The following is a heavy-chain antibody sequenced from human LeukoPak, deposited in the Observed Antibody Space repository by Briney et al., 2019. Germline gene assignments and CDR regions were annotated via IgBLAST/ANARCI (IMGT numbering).Heavy chain of an antibody. J-gene: IGHJ3*02. CDR3: ARGKASGSSAFDI. CDR2: INPQHGDT. CDR1: GYTFTDHY. V-gene: IGHV1-2*02. Sequence: GASVKVSCKATGYTFTDHYIHWLRQGPGQPLEWMGWINPQHGDTHYSRHLQGRVTMTRDTSISTAYMELSRLRSDDTAVYYCARGKASGSSAFDIWGQGTRVTVSS. D-gene: IGHD1-26*01.